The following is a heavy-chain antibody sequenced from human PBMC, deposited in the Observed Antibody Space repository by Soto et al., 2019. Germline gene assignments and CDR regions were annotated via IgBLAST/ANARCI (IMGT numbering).Heavy chain of an antibody. V-gene: IGHV5-10-1*01. J-gene: IGHJ5*02. Sequence: PGASLKISCKASARSFTTYWFAWVRQMPGKGLEWMGRIDPGDPYTNYAPSFEGHVTISVDKSITTAYLQWSCLEASDTAIYYCARQPYGYSYGNWFDPCGQGNLVTVSS. CDR1: ARSFTTYW. CDR2: IDPGDPYT. D-gene: IGHD5-18*01. CDR3: ARQPYGYSYGNWFDP.